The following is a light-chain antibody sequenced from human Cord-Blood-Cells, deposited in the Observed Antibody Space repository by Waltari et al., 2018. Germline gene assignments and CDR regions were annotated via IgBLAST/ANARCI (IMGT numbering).Light chain of an antibody. Sequence: DIQITQSPSTLSASVGDRVTITCRASQSISSWLAWYQQKPGKAPKLLIYKASSLESGGPSRFSGSGSGTEFTLTISSLQPDDFATYYCQQYNSYSTFGQGTKVEIK. CDR1: QSISSW. J-gene: IGKJ1*01. CDR2: KAS. V-gene: IGKV1-5*03. CDR3: QQYNSYST.